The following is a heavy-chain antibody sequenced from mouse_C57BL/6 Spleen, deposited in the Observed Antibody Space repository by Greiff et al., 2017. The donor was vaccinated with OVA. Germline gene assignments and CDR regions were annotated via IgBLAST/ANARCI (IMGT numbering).Heavy chain of an antibody. Sequence: DVQLQESGPGLVKPSQSLSLTCSVPGYSITSGYYWNWIRQFPGNKLEWMGYISYDGSNNYNPSLKNRISITRDTSKNQFFLKLNSVTTEDTATYYCARDYTTTVQAYWGQGTLVTVSA. CDR3: ARDYTTTVQAY. CDR1: GYSITSGYY. V-gene: IGHV3-6*01. CDR2: ISYDGSN. J-gene: IGHJ3*01. D-gene: IGHD1-1*01.